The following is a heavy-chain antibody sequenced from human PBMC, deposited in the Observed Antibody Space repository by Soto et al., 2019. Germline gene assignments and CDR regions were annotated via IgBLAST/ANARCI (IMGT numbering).Heavy chain of an antibody. J-gene: IGHJ6*02. CDR2: INHSGST. CDR1: GGSFSGYY. V-gene: IGHV4-34*01. Sequence: SETLSLTCAVYGGSFSGYYWSWIRQPPGKGLEWIGEINHSGSTNYNPSLKSRVTISVDTSKNQFSLKLSSVTAADTAVYYCARGHNYYDSSGYYSGRGYYYGMDVWGQGTTVTVSS. CDR3: ARGHNYYDSSGYYSGRGYYYGMDV. D-gene: IGHD3-22*01.